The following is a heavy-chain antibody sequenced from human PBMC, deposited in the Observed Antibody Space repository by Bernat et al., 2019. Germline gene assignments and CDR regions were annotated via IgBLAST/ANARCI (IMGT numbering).Heavy chain of an antibody. D-gene: IGHD3-10*01. CDR2: INGDGSST. Sequence: EVQLVESGGGLVQPGGSLRLSCAASGFTFSNYNIHWVRQAPGKGLVWVSRINGDGSSTTYADSVNGRFTISRDNAKNTLYLQMNSLRADDTAVYYCAKYFGSGTYGLDYWGQGTLVTVSS. CDR3: AKYFGSGTYGLDY. J-gene: IGHJ4*02. CDR1: GFTFSNYN. V-gene: IGHV3-74*01.